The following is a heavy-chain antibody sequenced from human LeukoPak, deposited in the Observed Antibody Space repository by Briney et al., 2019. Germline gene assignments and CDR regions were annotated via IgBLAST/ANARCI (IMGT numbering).Heavy chain of an antibody. D-gene: IGHD2-2*01. CDR1: GGSFSGYY. CDR2: INESGST. CDR3: ARLSTPLYCSSTSCSTDNWFDP. J-gene: IGHJ5*02. Sequence: SETLSLTCGVSGGSFSGYYWSWIRQSPGKGLEWIGEINESGSTDYNPSLMSRVTISLDTSKNQFSLKLSSVTAADTAVYYCARLSTPLYCSSTSCSTDNWFDPWGQGTLVTVSS. V-gene: IGHV4-34*01.